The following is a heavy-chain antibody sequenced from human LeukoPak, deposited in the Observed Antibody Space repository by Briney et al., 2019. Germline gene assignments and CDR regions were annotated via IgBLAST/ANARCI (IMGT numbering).Heavy chain of an antibody. CDR1: GGSISSGGYY. D-gene: IGHD5-18*01. J-gene: IGHJ4*02. CDR2: MFDSEST. Sequence: SQTLSLTCTVSGGSISSGGYYWSWIRQHPGKGLEWIGYMFDSESTKDNPSLKSRITLSADTSKNQFSLRLSSVTAADTAVYYCATIKRGSIYGYFDFWGQGILVTVSS. V-gene: IGHV4-61*08. CDR3: ATIKRGSIYGYFDF.